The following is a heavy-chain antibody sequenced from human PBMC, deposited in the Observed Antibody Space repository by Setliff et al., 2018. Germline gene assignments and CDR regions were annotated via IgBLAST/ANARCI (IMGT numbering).Heavy chain of an antibody. Sequence: GGSLRLSCEASGFTLDDYYMTWIRQAPGKGLEWISYISSSGYTTFYVDSVKGRFTISRDPSQNTLFLQMNSLRVEDTALYYCATGIYDILQRGTDVWGQGTTVTVSS. J-gene: IGHJ6*02. CDR2: ISSSGYTT. CDR3: ATGIYDILQRGTDV. D-gene: IGHD3-9*01. CDR1: GFTLDDYY. V-gene: IGHV3-11*04.